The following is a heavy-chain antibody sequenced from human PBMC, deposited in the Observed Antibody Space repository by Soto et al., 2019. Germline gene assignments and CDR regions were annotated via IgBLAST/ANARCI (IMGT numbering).Heavy chain of an antibody. CDR3: ARSTGYGDSFFDY. J-gene: IGHJ4*02. Sequence: SETLSLTCTVSGGSISSYYWNWIRQPPGKGLEWIGYMYYGGSTNYNPSLKSRVSISADTSKNQFSLRLTSVTAADTAVYYCARSTGYGDSFFDYWGQGILVTVSS. CDR2: MYYGGST. V-gene: IGHV4-59*01. D-gene: IGHD4-17*01. CDR1: GGSISSYY.